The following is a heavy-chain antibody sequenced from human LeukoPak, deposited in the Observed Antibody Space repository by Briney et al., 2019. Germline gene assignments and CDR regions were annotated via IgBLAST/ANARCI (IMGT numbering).Heavy chain of an antibody. CDR2: INPNSGGT. CDR3: ARAPDCSGTSCYGFYSWFDL. V-gene: IGHV1-2*02. D-gene: IGHD2-2*01. CDR1: GYTFTGYY. J-gene: IGHJ5*02. Sequence: ASVKVSCKASGYTFTGYYMHWVRQAPGQGLEWMGWINPNSGGTNYAQKFQGRVTMTRDTSISTAYMELSRLRSDDTAVYYCARAPDCSGTSCYGFYSWFDLGGQGTLVTVT.